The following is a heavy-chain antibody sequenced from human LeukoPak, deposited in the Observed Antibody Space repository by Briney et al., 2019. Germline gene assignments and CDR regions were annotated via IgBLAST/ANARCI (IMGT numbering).Heavy chain of an antibody. D-gene: IGHD3-22*01. CDR2: IYSDGRT. V-gene: IGHV3-66*01. CDR1: GFTVSANY. CDR3: ARESNSGYYLSY. J-gene: IGHJ4*02. Sequence: GGSLRLSCAASGFTVSANYMTWVRQAPGKGLGWVSTIYSDGRTYYADSVKGRFTISRDNSKNTLYLQMNSLRVEDTALFYCARESNSGYYLSYWGQGTLVTVSS.